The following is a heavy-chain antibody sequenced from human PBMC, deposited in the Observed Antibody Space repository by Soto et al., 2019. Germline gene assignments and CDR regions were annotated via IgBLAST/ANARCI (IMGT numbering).Heavy chain of an antibody. Sequence: EVQLLESGGGLVQPGGSLRLSCAASGFTFSSHAMSWVRQAPGKGLEWVSAISGSGGSTYYADSVKGRFTISRDNSKNTLYLQMDSLRAEDTAVYYCAKDGDEAVRGVIRLFYWGQGTLVTVSS. CDR1: GFTFSSHA. CDR2: ISGSGGST. D-gene: IGHD3-10*01. CDR3: AKDGDEAVRGVIRLFY. J-gene: IGHJ4*02. V-gene: IGHV3-23*01.